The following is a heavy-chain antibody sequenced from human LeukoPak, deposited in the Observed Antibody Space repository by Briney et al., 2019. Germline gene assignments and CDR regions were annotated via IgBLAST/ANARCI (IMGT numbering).Heavy chain of an antibody. D-gene: IGHD6-6*01. CDR1: GGSISRSRYY. CDR2: INHSEST. Sequence: SETLSLTCTVSGGSISRSRYYWGWIRQPPVKGLEWIGEINHSESTNYNPSLKSRVTISVDTSKNQFSLKLSSVTAADTAVYYCAREMAARGFDYWGQGTLVTVSS. CDR3: AREMAARGFDY. J-gene: IGHJ4*02. V-gene: IGHV4-39*07.